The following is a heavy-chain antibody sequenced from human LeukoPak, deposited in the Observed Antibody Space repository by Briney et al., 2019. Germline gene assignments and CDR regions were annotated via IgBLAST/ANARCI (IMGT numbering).Heavy chain of an antibody. CDR3: TRDRGAYNLYDY. V-gene: IGHV3-49*03. D-gene: IGHD1-1*01. Sequence: PGRSLRLSCTASGFTFGDYAMSWIRQAPGKGLEWVGFIRSKAYGETADYAASVKGRFTISRDDSKAIAYLQMKSLKTEDTAVYHCTRDRGAYNLYDYWGQGTLVTVSS. J-gene: IGHJ4*02. CDR2: IRSKAYGETA. CDR1: GFTFGDYA.